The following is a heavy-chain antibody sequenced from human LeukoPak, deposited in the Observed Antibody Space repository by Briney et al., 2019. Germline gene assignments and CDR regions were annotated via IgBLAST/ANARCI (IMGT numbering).Heavy chain of an antibody. V-gene: IGHV4-59*12. D-gene: IGHD2-2*01. CDR3: ARPRYCSSTSCYPFDAFDI. CDR1: GGSISSYY. CDR2: IYYSGST. Sequence: PSETLSLTCTVSGGSISSYYWSWIRQPPGKGLEWIGYIYYSGSTNYNPSLKSRVTISVDRSKNQFSLKLSSVTAADTAVYYCARPRYCSSTSCYPFDAFDIWGQGTMVTVSS. J-gene: IGHJ3*02.